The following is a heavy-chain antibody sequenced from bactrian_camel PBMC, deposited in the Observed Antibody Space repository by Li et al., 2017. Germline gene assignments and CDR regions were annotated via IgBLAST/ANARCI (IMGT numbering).Heavy chain of an antibody. V-gene: IGHV3S53*01. CDR1: GATWSVAC. CDR3: AADSIRRAYCSKVQHEYTS. D-gene: IGHD3*01. Sequence: VQLVESGGGSVQVGGSLRLSCAVSGATWSVACMGWFRQAPGYELEWVANIDRDGQTSYADSVKGRLTISSDNSKTSLFLQMDSLKPEDTATYYCAADSIRRAYCSKVQHEYTSWGQGTQVTVS. CDR2: IDRDGQT. J-gene: IGHJ4*01.